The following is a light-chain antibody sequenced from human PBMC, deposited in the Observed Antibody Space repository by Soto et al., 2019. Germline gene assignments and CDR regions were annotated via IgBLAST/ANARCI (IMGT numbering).Light chain of an antibody. CDR2: EVN. CDR3: SSYSISTAYL. CDR1: SSDVGGYDY. V-gene: IGLV2-14*01. Sequence: QFALTQPASVCGSPGQSITISCTGTSSDVGGYDYLSWYQLHPGKAPKLLVFEVNNRPSGVSYRFSGSKSGNTASLTISGLQAEDEADYFCSSYSISTAYLFGTGTKV. J-gene: IGLJ1*01.